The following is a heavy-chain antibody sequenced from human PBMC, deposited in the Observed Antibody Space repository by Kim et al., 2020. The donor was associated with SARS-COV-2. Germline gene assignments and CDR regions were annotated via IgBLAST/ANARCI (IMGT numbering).Heavy chain of an antibody. Sequence: GGSLRLSCAASGFNFNNFGMHWIRQAQGKGLELVAIISYEGSKKYYADSLKGRFTISRDSSYNTLYLQMDSLRPEDTAVYFCAKDESFFMITFGGDSGGMDVWGKRTTVTVS. CDR2: ISYEGSKK. CDR1: GFNFNNFG. V-gene: IGHV3-30*18. CDR3: AKDESFFMITFGGDSGGMDV. D-gene: IGHD3-16*01. J-gene: IGHJ6*04.